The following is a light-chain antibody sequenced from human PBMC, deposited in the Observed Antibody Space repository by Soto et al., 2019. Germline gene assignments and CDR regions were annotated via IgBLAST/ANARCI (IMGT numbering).Light chain of an antibody. V-gene: IGLV2-11*01. CDR2: DVS. CDR3: CSYAGSYTLYV. J-gene: IGLJ1*01. Sequence: QSALTQPRSVSGSPGQSVTISCTGTSSDVGGYNYVSWYQQHPGTAPKLMIYDVSMRPSGVPDRFPGSKSGNTASLTISGLQAEDEADYYCCSYAGSYTLYVFGTGTKLTVL. CDR1: SSDVGGYNY.